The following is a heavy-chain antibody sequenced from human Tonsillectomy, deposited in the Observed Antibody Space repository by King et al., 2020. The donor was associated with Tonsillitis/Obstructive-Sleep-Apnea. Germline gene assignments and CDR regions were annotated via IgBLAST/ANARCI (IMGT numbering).Heavy chain of an antibody. CDR3: ARGGYSYGYGY. CDR1: GGSFNDYY. J-gene: IGHJ4*02. CDR2: INHSGNT. V-gene: IGHV4-34*01. Sequence: VQLQQWGAGLLKPSETLSLTCAVYGGSFNDYYWSWIRQPPGKGQEWIGEINHSGNTNYNPSLKSRVTISVDTSKNQFSLELSSVTAADTAVYYCARGGYSYGYGYWGQGTLVTVSS. D-gene: IGHD5-18*01.